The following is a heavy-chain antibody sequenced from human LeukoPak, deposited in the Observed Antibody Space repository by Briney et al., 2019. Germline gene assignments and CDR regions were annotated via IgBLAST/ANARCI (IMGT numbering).Heavy chain of an antibody. CDR1: GGSITSTNY. Sequence: SRTLSLTCGVSGGSITSTNYWTWVRQPPGKGLEWIGEVNLQGSTNYNPSLMGRVAISVDVSENHISLQLTSVTAADTAVYYCAREGGPYRPLDYSGQGTLVTVSS. CDR3: AREGGPYRPLDY. J-gene: IGHJ4*02. V-gene: IGHV4-4*02. CDR2: VNLQGST.